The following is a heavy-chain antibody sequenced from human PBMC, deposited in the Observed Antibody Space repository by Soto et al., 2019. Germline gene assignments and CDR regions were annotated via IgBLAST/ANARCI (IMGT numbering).Heavy chain of an antibody. Sequence: QLQLQESGPGLVKPSETLSLTCTVSGCSISSSSYYWGWIRQPPGKGLEWIGSIYYSGSTYFLLSLTGRVTISVATSKSHFALGLSSVPAADTALYFCARLPEYCSCDSCRIDYWGQGALVPVSS. CDR3: ARLPEYCSCDSCRIDY. J-gene: IGHJ4*02. CDR2: IYYSGST. D-gene: IGHD2-15*01. CDR1: GCSISSSSYY. V-gene: IGHV4-39*02.